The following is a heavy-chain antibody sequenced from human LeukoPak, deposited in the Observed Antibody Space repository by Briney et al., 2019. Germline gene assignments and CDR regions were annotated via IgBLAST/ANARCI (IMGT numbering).Heavy chain of an antibody. CDR3: ARARPVVRGVIYYYYGMDV. CDR2: ISYDGGNK. CDR1: GFTFSSYA. J-gene: IGHJ6*02. V-gene: IGHV3-30*04. D-gene: IGHD3-10*01. Sequence: GGSLRLSCAASGFTFSSYAMHWVRQAPGKGLEWVAVISYDGGNKYYADSVKGRFTISRDNSKTTLYLQMNSLRAEDTAVYYCARARPVVRGVIYYYYGMDVWGQGTTVTVSS.